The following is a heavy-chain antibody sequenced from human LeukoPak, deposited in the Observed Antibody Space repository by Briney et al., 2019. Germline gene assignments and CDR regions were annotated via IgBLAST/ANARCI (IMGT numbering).Heavy chain of an antibody. Sequence: SETLSLTCTVSGDSISGSNYHWGWIRQPPGKRLEWLGTVHYSGSAFYNPSLRGRTTVSVDTSKNQFSLKLTSVTAADTAVYFCAREPDAWGQGILVTVSS. V-gene: IGHV4-39*07. CDR2: VHYSGSA. J-gene: IGHJ5*02. CDR3: AREPDA. CDR1: GDSISGSNYH.